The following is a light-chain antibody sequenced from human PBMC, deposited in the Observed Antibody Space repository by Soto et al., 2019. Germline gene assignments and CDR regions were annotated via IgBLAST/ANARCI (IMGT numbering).Light chain of an antibody. J-gene: IGKJ5*01. V-gene: IGKV1-39*01. CDR1: QTISTY. CDR3: QQSYSTPIT. CDR2: AAS. Sequence: DIQMTQSPSSMSASVGDRVTITCRASQTISTYLNWYQQKPGKAPKLLIYAASSLQSGVPSRFSGSGSGTDFTLTISSLQTEDLATYSCQQSYSTPITFGQGTRLEIK.